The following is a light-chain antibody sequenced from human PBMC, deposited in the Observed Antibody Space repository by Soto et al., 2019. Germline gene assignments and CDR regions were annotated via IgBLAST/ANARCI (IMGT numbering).Light chain of an antibody. CDR3: QSYDNTLRASV. V-gene: IGLV1-40*01. Sequence: QYVLTQPPSVSGAPGQRVTISCTGSSSNIGAGHVVHWYQQFPGRAPNLLIYGSSNRPSGVPDRFCGSKCGTPASLAITGFQAEDDAEYYCQSYDNTLRASVFGGGTKLTVL. CDR1: SSNIGAGHV. J-gene: IGLJ2*01. CDR2: GSS.